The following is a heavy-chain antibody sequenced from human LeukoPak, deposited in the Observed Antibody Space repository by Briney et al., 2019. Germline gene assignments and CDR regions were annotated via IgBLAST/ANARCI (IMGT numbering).Heavy chain of an antibody. Sequence: GGSLRLSCAASGFTFSSYGRQWVRQAPGKGLEWVAVIWYDGSNKYYADSVKGRFTISRDNSKNTLYLQMNSLRAEDTAVYYCAKSYSSGWYGPDYWGQGTLVTVSS. J-gene: IGHJ4*02. D-gene: IGHD6-19*01. CDR1: GFTFSSYG. CDR2: IWYDGSNK. V-gene: IGHV3-33*06. CDR3: AKSYSSGWYGPDY.